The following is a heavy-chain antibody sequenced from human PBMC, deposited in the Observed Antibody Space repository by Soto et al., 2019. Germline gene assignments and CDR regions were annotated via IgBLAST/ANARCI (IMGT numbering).Heavy chain of an antibody. CDR1: GGSISSGGYY. J-gene: IGHJ5*02. Sequence: PSETLSLTCTVSGGSISSGGYYWSWIRQHPGKGLEWIGYIYYSGSTYYYPSLKSRVTISVDTSKNQFSLKLSSVTAADTAVYYXARAKKGIAAAENWFDPWGQGTLVTVSS. CDR3: ARAKKGIAAAENWFDP. D-gene: IGHD6-13*01. V-gene: IGHV4-31*03. CDR2: IYYSGST.